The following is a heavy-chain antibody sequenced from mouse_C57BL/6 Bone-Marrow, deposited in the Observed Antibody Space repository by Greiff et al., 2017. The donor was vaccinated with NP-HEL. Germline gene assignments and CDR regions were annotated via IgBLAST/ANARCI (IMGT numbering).Heavy chain of an antibody. V-gene: IGHV10-1*01. J-gene: IGHJ2*01. CDR3: VRGYYFDY. CDR1: GFSFTTYA. CDR2: IRSKSNNYAT. Sequence: EVMLVESGGGLVQPKASLKLSCAASGFSFTTYAMNWVRQAPGKGLEWVARIRSKSNNYATYYADSVKDRFTISRDDSESMLYLQMNDLKAEDSAMYYGVRGYYFDYWGQGTTLTVSS.